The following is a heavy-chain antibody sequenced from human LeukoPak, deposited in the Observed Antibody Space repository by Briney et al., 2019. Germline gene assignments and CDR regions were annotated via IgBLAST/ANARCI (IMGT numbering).Heavy chain of an antibody. D-gene: IGHD6-13*01. Sequence: SETLSLTCAVYGGSFGGYYWSWIRQPPGKGLEWIGYIYYSGSTNYNPSLKSRVTISVDTSKNQFSLKLSSVTAADTAVYYCARTTEAHSWRTRYYDYYMDVWGKGTTVTVSS. CDR2: IYYSGST. CDR1: GGSFGGYY. J-gene: IGHJ6*03. V-gene: IGHV4-59*01. CDR3: ARTTEAHSWRTRYYDYYMDV.